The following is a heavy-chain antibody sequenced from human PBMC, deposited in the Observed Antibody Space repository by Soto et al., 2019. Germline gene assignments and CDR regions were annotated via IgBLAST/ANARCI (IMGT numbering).Heavy chain of an antibody. CDR2: INPNSGGT. D-gene: IGHD2-2*01. CDR3: ARDPLEYCSSTSCHGVYYYYGMDV. V-gene: IGHV1-2*04. Sequence: ASVKVSCKASGYTFTGYYMHWVRQAPEQGLEWMGWINPNSGGTNYAQKFQGWVTMTRDTSISTAYMELSRLRSDDTAVYYCARDPLEYCSSTSCHGVYYYYGMDVWGQGTTVTVSS. CDR1: GYTFTGYY. J-gene: IGHJ6*02.